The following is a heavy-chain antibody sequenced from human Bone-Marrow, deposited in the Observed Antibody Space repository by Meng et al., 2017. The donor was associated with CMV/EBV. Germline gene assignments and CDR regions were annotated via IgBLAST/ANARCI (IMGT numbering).Heavy chain of an antibody. CDR1: GFTFSSYA. Sequence: GESLKISCAASGFTFSSYAMHWVRQAPGKGLEWVAVISYDGSNKYYADSVKGRFTISRDNSSSTRDLQMNSRRAEDTAVYYWAKDAGRRRYPQKYYFDYWGQGTLVTVSS. J-gene: IGHJ4*02. D-gene: IGHD3-9*01. CDR3: AKDAGRRRYPQKYYFDY. CDR2: ISYDGSNK. V-gene: IGHV3-30*04.